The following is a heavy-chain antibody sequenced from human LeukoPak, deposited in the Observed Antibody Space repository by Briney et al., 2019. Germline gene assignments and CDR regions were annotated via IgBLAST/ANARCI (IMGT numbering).Heavy chain of an antibody. V-gene: IGHV1-2*02. CDR2: INPNSGGT. Sequence: GGSLRLSCAASGFTFSSYGMHWVRQAPGQGLEWMGWINPNSGGTNYAQKFQGRVTMTRDTSISTAYMELSRLRSDDTAVYYCARVWYGGLDYDFWSGYHGLFDYWGQGTLVTVSS. CDR3: ARVWYGGLDYDFWSGYHGLFDY. CDR1: GFTFSSYG. J-gene: IGHJ4*02. D-gene: IGHD3-3*01.